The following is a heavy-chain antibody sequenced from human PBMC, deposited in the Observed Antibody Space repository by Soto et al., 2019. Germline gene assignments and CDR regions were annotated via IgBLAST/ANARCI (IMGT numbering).Heavy chain of an antibody. CDR2: VFHTGNT. V-gene: IGHV4-59*01. J-gene: IGHJ4*02. Sequence: SVTLPLTWSVSGDSLRSYYWTWLRQPPGKGLPWIGYVFHTGNTNYHPSLKSRVTISEDACKNQVYLRLTSVTAADTAVYFCTREQYNWKIWGQGTLVTVSS. CDR3: TREQYNWKI. CDR1: GDSLRSYY. D-gene: IGHD1-20*01.